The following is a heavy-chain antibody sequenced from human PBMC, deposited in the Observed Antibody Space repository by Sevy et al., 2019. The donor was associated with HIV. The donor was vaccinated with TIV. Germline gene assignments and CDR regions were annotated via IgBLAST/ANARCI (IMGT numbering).Heavy chain of an antibody. CDR3: AKDINRGCDGIYCYSYYYYCYGLDA. J-gene: IGHJ6*02. CDR2: ISWNSRNI. V-gene: IGHV3-9*01. CDR1: GFPFNDHA. Sequence: GGSLRLSCAASGFPFNDHAMHWVRQVPGKGLEWVSGISWNSRNIGYADSGKGRFTSPRDNSRHFVYLEINSLRPEDTAFYYCAKDINRGCDGIYCYSYYYYCYGLDAWGQGTTVTVSS. D-gene: IGHD2-21*02.